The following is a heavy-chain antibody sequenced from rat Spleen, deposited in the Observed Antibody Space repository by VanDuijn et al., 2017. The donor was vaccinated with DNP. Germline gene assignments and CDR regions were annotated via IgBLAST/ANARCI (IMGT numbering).Heavy chain of an antibody. CDR3: ARSGSYAMDA. V-gene: IGHV1-43*01. Sequence: QVQLQQSGTELAKPGSSVKISCKASGYTFTSYYIAWIKQTTGQGLEYIGYINTGSGGTNYNEKFKAKATLTVDRSSSTAFMQLSSLTPDDSAVYHCARSGSYAMDAWGQGTSVTVSS. CDR1: GYTFTSYY. D-gene: IGHD5-1*01. J-gene: IGHJ4*01. CDR2: INTGSGGT.